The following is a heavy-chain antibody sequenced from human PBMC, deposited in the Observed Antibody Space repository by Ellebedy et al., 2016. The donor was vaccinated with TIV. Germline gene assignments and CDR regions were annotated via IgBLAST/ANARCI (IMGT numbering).Heavy chain of an antibody. CDR2: ISYDGSNK. D-gene: IGHD5-12*01. Sequence: GESLKISCAASGFTFSSYAMHWVRQAPGKGLEWVAVISYDGSNKYYADSVKGRFTISRDNSKNTLYRQMNSLRAEDTAVYYCARGNSGYDAVYLDYWGQGTLVTVSS. J-gene: IGHJ4*02. V-gene: IGHV3-30-3*01. CDR1: GFTFSSYA. CDR3: ARGNSGYDAVYLDY.